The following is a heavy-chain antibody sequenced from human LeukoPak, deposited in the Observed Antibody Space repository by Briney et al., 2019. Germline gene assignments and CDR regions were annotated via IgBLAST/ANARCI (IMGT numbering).Heavy chain of an antibody. CDR2: IKQDGSEK. CDR3: ARDLVGSGSYLMFFDY. CDR1: GFTFSSYW. V-gene: IGHV3-7*01. D-gene: IGHD3-10*01. J-gene: IGHJ4*02. Sequence: PGGSLRLSCAASGFTFSSYWMSWVRQAPGKGLEWVANIKQDGSEKYYVDSVKGRFTISRDNAKNSLYLQMNSLRAEDTAVYYCARDLVGSGSYLMFFDYWGQGTLVTVSS.